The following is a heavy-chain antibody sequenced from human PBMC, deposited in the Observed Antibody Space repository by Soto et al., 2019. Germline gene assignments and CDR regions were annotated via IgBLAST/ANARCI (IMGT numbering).Heavy chain of an antibody. V-gene: IGHV3-11*01. D-gene: IGHD6-13*01. CDR1: VFTFSDYY. CDR3: ARVGSTLAAGTPDY. J-gene: IGHJ4*02. Sequence: PWWSLRLSCSASVFTFSDYYMSWFRQAPGKGLEWVSYISGSGSITHDADSVKGRFTISRDNAKNSLYLQMNSLRAEDTAIYYCARVGSTLAAGTPDYWGQGTLVTVSS. CDR2: ISGSGSIT.